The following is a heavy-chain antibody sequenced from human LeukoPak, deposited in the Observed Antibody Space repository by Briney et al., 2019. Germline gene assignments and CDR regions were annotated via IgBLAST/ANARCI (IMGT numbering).Heavy chain of an antibody. Sequence: GASVKVSCKASGYTFTSYAMHWVRQAPGQRLEWMGWINAGNGNTKYSQKFQGRVTITRDTSASTAYMELSSLRSEDTAVYYCARDYSGSYYRSTFDYWGQGTLVTVSS. CDR1: GYTFTSYA. D-gene: IGHD1-26*01. CDR2: INAGNGNT. CDR3: ARDYSGSYYRSTFDY. V-gene: IGHV1-3*01. J-gene: IGHJ4*02.